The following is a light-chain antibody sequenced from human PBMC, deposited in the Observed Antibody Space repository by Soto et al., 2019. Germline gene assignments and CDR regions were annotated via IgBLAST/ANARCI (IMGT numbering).Light chain of an antibody. CDR3: QQYGNPPPNA. V-gene: IGKV3-20*01. Sequence: EIVLTQSPGTLSLSPGERATLSCRARQSISSSYLAWHQQKPGQAPRVLIYGASSRATGIPDRFSGSGSGTDFTLTISRLEPEDFAVYFCQQYGNPPPNAFGQGTKVDI. J-gene: IGKJ2*01. CDR2: GAS. CDR1: QSISSSY.